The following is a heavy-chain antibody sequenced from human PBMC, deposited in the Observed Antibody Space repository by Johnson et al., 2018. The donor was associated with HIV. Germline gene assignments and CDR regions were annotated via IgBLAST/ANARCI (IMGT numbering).Heavy chain of an antibody. CDR1: GFTFSSYA. D-gene: IGHD3-10*01. V-gene: IGHV3-30*04. CDR2: ISYDGSNK. Sequence: VQLVESGGGVVQPGRSLRLSCAASGFTFSSYAMHWVRQAPGKGLEWVAVISYDGSNKYYEDSVKGRFTISRDNSKNTLYLQMNSLRAEDTAVYYCAREPRGPSSGSRIPDAFDIWGQGTMVTVSS. J-gene: IGHJ3*02. CDR3: AREPRGPSSGSRIPDAFDI.